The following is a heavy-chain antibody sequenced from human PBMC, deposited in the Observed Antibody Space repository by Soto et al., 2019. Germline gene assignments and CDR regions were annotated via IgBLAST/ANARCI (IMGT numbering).Heavy chain of an antibody. J-gene: IGHJ4*02. D-gene: IGHD1-26*01. CDR3: ARDHIVGATGFDY. CDR2: IYSGGST. V-gene: IGHV3-53*01. CDR1: GFTVSSNY. Sequence: EVQLVESGGGLVKPGESLRLSCAASGFTVSSNYMSWVRQAPGKGLEWVSVIYSGGSTYYADSVKGRFTISRDNSKNTLYLQMNSLRAEDTAVYYCARDHIVGATGFDYWGQGTLVTVSS.